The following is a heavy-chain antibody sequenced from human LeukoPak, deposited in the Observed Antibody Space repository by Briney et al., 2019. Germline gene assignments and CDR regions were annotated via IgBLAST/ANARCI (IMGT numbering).Heavy chain of an antibody. D-gene: IGHD2-15*01. Sequence: GRSLRLSCAASGFTFSSYAMHGVRQAPGKGLEWVAVISYDGSNKYYADSVKGRFTISRDNSKNTLYLQMNSLRAEDTAVYYCAKDDIVVVVAIDYWGQGTLVTVSS. CDR1: GFTFSSYA. J-gene: IGHJ4*02. V-gene: IGHV3-30-3*01. CDR2: ISYDGSNK. CDR3: AKDDIVVVVAIDY.